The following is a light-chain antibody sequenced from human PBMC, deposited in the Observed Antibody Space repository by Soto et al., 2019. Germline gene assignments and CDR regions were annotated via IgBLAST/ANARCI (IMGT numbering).Light chain of an antibody. CDR3: QQYGSSGT. V-gene: IGKV3-20*01. J-gene: IGKJ1*01. CDR1: QSVSNNY. Sequence: EIVLTQAPVTLSLSPGERATLSCRASQSVSNNYLACYQQKPGQAPRLLIYGASNRATGIPDRFSGSGSGTDFTLTISRLEPEDFAVYYCQQYGSSGTFGQGTKVDIK. CDR2: GAS.